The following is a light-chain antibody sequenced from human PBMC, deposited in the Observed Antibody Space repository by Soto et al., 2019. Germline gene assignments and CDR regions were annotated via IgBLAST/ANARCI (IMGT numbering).Light chain of an antibody. CDR2: DAS. Sequence: DIQMTQSPSTLSASVGDRVTITCRASRSISTWLAWYQQKPGKAPNLLIYDASSLESGVPSRFGGSGSGTEFTLTISSLQPDDFATYYCQQYNTYWTFGQGTKVDIK. CDR1: RSISTW. V-gene: IGKV1-5*01. CDR3: QQYNTYWT. J-gene: IGKJ1*01.